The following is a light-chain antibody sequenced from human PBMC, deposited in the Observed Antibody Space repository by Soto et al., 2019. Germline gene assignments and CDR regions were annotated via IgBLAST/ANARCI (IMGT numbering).Light chain of an antibody. Sequence: DIQMTQSPSNLSASVGDRVTITCRASQTITTWLAWYQQKPGKAPKLLVFDASSLESGVPSRFSGSGSGTEFSLTISSLQPDDFPTYFCQQYHSYWTFGQGTKVEIK. CDR3: QQYHSYWT. J-gene: IGKJ1*01. CDR1: QTITTW. CDR2: DAS. V-gene: IGKV1-5*01.